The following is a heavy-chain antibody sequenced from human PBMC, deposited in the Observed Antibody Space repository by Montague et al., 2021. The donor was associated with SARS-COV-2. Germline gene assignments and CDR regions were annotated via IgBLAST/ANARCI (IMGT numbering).Heavy chain of an antibody. V-gene: IGHV4-34*01. Sequence: SETLSLTCAISGGSFSNYYWSWIRQPPGKGLEWIGEVNQSGTTIYNPSVKSGVTISEDASKNQFYLRLNSVTAADMAVYYCARGRRPEVVPGAGPAGRAFDIWGQGTMVTVSS. D-gene: IGHD2-2*01. CDR1: GGSFSNYY. CDR2: VNQSGTT. J-gene: IGHJ3*02. CDR3: ARGRRPEVVPGAGPAGRAFDI.